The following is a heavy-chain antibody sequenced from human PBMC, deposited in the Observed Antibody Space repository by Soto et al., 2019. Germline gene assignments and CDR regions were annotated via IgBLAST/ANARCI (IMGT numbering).Heavy chain of an antibody. D-gene: IGHD6-13*01. Sequence: EVQLLESGGGLVQPGGSLGLSCAASGFTFSNYAMSWVRQAPGKGLEWVSAISAGGGTTYYAASVKGRFTISRDNSKNTMYLQMNSLRAEDTAVYYCAKDCRYPSITTSGTRDFWGQGTLVTVSS. V-gene: IGHV3-23*01. CDR2: ISAGGGTT. CDR3: AKDCRYPSITTSGTRDF. CDR1: GFTFSNYA. J-gene: IGHJ4*02.